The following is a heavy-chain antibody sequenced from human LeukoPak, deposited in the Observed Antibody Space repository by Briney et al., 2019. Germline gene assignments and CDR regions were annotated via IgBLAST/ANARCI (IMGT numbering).Heavy chain of an antibody. CDR1: GGSISSGSYY. V-gene: IGHV4-61*10. CDR2: VYSSGST. Sequence: SETLSLTCTVSGGSISSGSYYWSWIRQPAGKGLEWIGRVYSSGSTDYNPSLRSRLSISVDTSKDQFSLKLSSVTAADTAVYYCARPNRYDLYFDYWGQGTLVTVSS. D-gene: IGHD5-12*01. J-gene: IGHJ4*02. CDR3: ARPNRYDLYFDY.